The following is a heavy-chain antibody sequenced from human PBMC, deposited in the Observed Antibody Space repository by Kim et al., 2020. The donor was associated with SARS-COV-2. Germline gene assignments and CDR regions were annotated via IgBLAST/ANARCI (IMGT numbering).Heavy chain of an antibody. CDR2: IRSKANSYAT. V-gene: IGHV3-73*01. J-gene: IGHJ5*02. Sequence: GGSLRLSCAASGFTFSGSAMHWVRQASGKGLEWVGRIRSKANSYATAYAASVKGRFTISRDDSKNTAYLQMNSLKTEDTAVYYCTRLTRFGELLPDSNWFDPWGQGTLVTVSS. CDR1: GFTFSGSA. CDR3: TRLTRFGELLPDSNWFDP. D-gene: IGHD3-10*02.